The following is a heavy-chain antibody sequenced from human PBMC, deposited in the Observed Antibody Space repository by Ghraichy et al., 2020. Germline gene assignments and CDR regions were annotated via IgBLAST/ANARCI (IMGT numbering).Heavy chain of an antibody. CDR2: ISSGSSYI. CDR3: ARGGDKGYFDY. CDR1: GFTFSSYS. Sequence: GGSLRLSCAASGFTFSSYSMNWVRQAPGKGLEWVSSISSGSSYIYYADSVKGRFTISRDNAENSLYLQMNSLRAEDTAVYYCARGGDKGYFDYWGQGTLVTVSS. V-gene: IGHV3-21*01. J-gene: IGHJ4*02.